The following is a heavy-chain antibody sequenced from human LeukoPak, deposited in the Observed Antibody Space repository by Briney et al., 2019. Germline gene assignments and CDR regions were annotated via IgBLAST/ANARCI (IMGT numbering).Heavy chain of an antibody. CDR2: ITGSGGGT. J-gene: IGHJ4*02. D-gene: IGHD1-26*01. V-gene: IGHV3-23*01. CDR3: ATFSGSYPSYFDY. CDR1: GFTFSNYA. Sequence: GGSLRLSCAASGFTFSNYAMTWVRQPPGKGLEWVSAITGSGGGTYYADSVKGRFTISRDNAKKSLYLQMNSLRAEDTAVYYCATFSGSYPSYFDYWGQGTLVTVSS.